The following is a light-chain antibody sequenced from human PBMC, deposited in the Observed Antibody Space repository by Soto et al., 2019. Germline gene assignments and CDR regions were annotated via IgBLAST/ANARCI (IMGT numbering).Light chain of an antibody. CDR3: QQRSNWPLGT. CDR1: QSVGTS. J-gene: IGKJ1*01. Sequence: EILSTQSPATLSLAPGERATLSCRASQSVGTSLAWYQQKPGQPPRLLISDASDRATGIPAKFSGGGSGTDFNITISSLDPEDSAVYYCQQRSNWPLGTFGQGTKVDIK. CDR2: DAS. V-gene: IGKV3-11*01.